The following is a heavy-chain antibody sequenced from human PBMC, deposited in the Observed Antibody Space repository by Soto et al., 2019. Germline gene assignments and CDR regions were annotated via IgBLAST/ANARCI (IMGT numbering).Heavy chain of an antibody. J-gene: IGHJ4*02. V-gene: IGHV3-30*18. CDR3: AKEDYTVFDS. CDR2: IGYDGSGK. Sequence: QVQLVESGGGVVQPGRSLRLSCAASGFTFGSHGMHWVRQAPGKGLEWVALIGYDGSGKYYTDSVKGRFTNSRDNSKNMMYLQMNSLRAEDTAIYYCAKEDYTVFDSWGQGTLVTVSS. D-gene: IGHD4-4*01. CDR1: GFTFGSHG.